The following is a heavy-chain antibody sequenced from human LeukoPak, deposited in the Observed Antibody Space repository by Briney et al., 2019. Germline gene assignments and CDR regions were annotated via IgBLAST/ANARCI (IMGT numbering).Heavy chain of an antibody. J-gene: IGHJ4*02. D-gene: IGHD3-10*01. V-gene: IGHV3-48*03. CDR1: GFTFSSYE. Sequence: GGSLRLSCAASGFTFSSYEMNWVRQAPGKGLEWVSYISSSGSTIYYADSVKGRFTISRDNAKNSLYLQMNSLRAEDTAVYYCARLPYYYGSGRSYWGQGTLVTVSS. CDR2: ISSSGSTI. CDR3: ARLPYYYGSGRSY.